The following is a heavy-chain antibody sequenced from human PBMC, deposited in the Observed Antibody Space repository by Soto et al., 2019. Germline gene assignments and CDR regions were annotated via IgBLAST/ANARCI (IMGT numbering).Heavy chain of an antibody. D-gene: IGHD4-17*01. CDR1: GFTFSGSA. Sequence: GESLKISCAASGFTFSGSAMHWVRQASGKGLEWVGRIRSKANSYATAYAASVKGRFTISRDDSKNTAYLQMNSLKTEDTAVYYCTRPRDGHDYGDFDYWGQGTLVTVSS. V-gene: IGHV3-73*01. J-gene: IGHJ4*02. CDR3: TRPRDGHDYGDFDY. CDR2: IRSKANSYAT.